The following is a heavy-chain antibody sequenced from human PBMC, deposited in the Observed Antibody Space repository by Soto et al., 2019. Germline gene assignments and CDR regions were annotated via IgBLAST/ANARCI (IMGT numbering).Heavy chain of an antibody. J-gene: IGHJ6*02. CDR1: GGAINSTVYY. CDR3: ATHWAYSTTVYYYYAMDV. CDR2: SNYGGTT. Sequence: PSETLSLTCTVSGGAINSTVYYWGWIRQPHGKGLEWIGSSNYGGTTYYSPTIQSRVTISLDTAKNHLSLNLRSVAAVDTAVYFCATHWAYSTTVYYYYAMDVWGQGTTAPVS. V-gene: IGHV4-39*01. D-gene: IGHD3-16*01.